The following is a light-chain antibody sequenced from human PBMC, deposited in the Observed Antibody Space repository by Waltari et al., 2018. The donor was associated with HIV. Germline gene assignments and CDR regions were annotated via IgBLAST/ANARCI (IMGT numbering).Light chain of an antibody. CDR2: EDS. CDR3: YSTDSSGSRWV. J-gene: IGLJ3*02. V-gene: IGLV3-10*01. CDR1: ALPKKY. Sequence: SDELTQPPSASVSPGQTARITCSGDALPKKYAYWYQQKSGQAPVLVIYEDSTRPSVIPEGCCGSSAGTMDNLTIKEDQVEDEADYYCYSTDSSGSRWVFGGGTKLTVL.